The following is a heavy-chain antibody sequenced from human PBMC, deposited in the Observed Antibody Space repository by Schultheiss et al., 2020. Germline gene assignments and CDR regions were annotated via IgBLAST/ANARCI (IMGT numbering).Heavy chain of an antibody. CDR3: ARSYTAVAGLGHFDY. CDR2: IYYSGIT. Sequence: SETLSLTCNVSRGSITNDNYYWGWIRQTPGKGLEWIGNIYYSGITFYSPSFKSRVTIAVDTSKNHFSLRLNSVTAADTAFYYCARSYTAVAGLGHFDYWGQGFLVTVSS. D-gene: IGHD2-21*02. CDR1: RGSITNDNYY. V-gene: IGHV4-39*01. J-gene: IGHJ4*02.